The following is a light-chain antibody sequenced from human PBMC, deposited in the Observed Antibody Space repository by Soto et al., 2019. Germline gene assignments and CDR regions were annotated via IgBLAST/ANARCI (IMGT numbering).Light chain of an antibody. Sequence: QLVLTQQPSVSGAPGQRITISCTGSSSNIGAGYDVHWYQQLPGTAPKLLIYGNSNRPSGVPDRFSGSKSGTSASLAITGLQAEDEADYYCQSYDSSLSALYVFGTGTKLTVL. V-gene: IGLV1-40*01. CDR2: GNS. CDR1: SSNIGAGYD. CDR3: QSYDSSLSALYV. J-gene: IGLJ1*01.